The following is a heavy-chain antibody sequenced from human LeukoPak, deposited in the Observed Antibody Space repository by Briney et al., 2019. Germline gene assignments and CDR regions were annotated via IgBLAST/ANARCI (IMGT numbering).Heavy chain of an antibody. CDR2: IYTGGMT. CDR1: GLSFSSNH. Sequence: GGSLRLSCAASGLSFSSNHMAWVGQAPGKGLEGGSVIYTGGMTYYTDSVQGGFIISRDKCKNTVYLQMNSLRVEDTARYYCARDHAPAGGGLDYWGQGTQVTVSP. J-gene: IGHJ4*02. CDR3: ARDHAPAGGGLDY. V-gene: IGHV3-53*01. D-gene: IGHD2-2*01.